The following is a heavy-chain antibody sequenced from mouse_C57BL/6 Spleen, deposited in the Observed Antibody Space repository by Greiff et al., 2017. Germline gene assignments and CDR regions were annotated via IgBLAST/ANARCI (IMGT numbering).Heavy chain of an antibody. V-gene: IGHV1-80*01. CDR1: GYAFSSYW. J-gene: IGHJ4*01. D-gene: IGHD1-1*01. CDR3: ARIDYGYAMDY. CDR2: IYPGDGDT. Sequence: VQLQQSGAELVKPGASVKISCKASGYAFSSYWMNWVKQRPGKGLEWIGQIYPGDGDTNYNGKFKGKATLTADKSSSTAYMQLSSLTSEDSAVYFWARIDYGYAMDYWGQGTSVTVSS.